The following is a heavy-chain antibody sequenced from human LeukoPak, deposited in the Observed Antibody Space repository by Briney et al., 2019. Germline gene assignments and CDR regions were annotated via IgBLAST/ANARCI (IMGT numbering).Heavy chain of an antibody. V-gene: IGHV3-23*01. CDR2: ISVGGGDT. J-gene: IGHJ4*02. CDR3: AKEDSSSWYPY. CDR1: GFTFSSSA. Sequence: GGSLRLSCVTSGFTFSSSAMTWVRQAPGKGLEWVSTISVGGGDTNYADSVKGRFTISRDNSKNTLFLQMNTLRVDDTAVYYCAKEDSSSWYPYWGQGTLVTVSS. D-gene: IGHD6-13*01.